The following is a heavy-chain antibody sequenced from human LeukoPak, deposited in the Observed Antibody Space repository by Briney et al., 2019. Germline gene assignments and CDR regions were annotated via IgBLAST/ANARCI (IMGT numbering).Heavy chain of an antibody. J-gene: IGHJ6*03. Sequence: PSETLSLTCAVYGGSFSGYYWSWIRQPPGKGLEWIGEINHSGSTNYNPSLKSRVTISVDTSKNQFSLKLSSVTAADTAVYYCARGTPGADIYYYYYMDVWGKGTTVTVSS. D-gene: IGHD1-14*01. CDR2: INHSGST. V-gene: IGHV4-34*01. CDR1: GGSFSGYY. CDR3: ARGTPGADIYYYYYMDV.